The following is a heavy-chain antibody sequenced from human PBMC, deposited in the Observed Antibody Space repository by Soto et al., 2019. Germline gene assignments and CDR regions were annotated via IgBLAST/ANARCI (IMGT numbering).Heavy chain of an antibody. CDR1: GFTFSAYD. D-gene: IGHD2-15*01. CDR2: IGAADDP. CDR3: ARAYSGRLPRRADYYFAMDV. J-gene: IGHJ6*02. V-gene: IGHV3-13*05. Sequence: GGSLRLSCAASGFTFSAYDMHWVRQTAGKGLEWVSAIGAADDPYYLGSVKGRFTISRENAKNSLYLQMNSLRAEDTAVYYCARAYSGRLPRRADYYFAMDVWGQGTTVTVSS.